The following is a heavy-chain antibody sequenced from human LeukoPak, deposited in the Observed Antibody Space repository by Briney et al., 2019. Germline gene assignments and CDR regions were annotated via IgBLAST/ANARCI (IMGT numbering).Heavy chain of an antibody. J-gene: IGHJ4*02. CDR3: ARGIAGEWLPI. V-gene: IGHV4-59*01. Sequence: SETLSLTCTVSGNSISIYYWSWMRHPPGKGLEWIGDLYFSGSTNYNPSLTSRVTIALDTSKNQFSLKLSSVTAADTAMYYCARGIAGEWLPIWGQGTLATASS. CDR2: LYFSGST. CDR1: GNSISIYY. D-gene: IGHD3-3*01.